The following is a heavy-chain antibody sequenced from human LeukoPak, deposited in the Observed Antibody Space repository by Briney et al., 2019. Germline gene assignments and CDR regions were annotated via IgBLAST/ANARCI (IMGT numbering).Heavy chain of an antibody. CDR2: ISSSGSTI. CDR3: ARDFPYGDYEDHFDY. J-gene: IGHJ4*02. CDR1: GFTFSSYE. V-gene: IGHV3-48*03. Sequence: GGSLRLSCAASGFTFSSYEMNWVRQAPGKGLEWVSYISSSGSTIYYADSVKGRFTTSRDNAKNSLYLQMNSLRAEDTAVYYCARDFPYGDYEDHFDYWGQGTLVTVSS. D-gene: IGHD4-17*01.